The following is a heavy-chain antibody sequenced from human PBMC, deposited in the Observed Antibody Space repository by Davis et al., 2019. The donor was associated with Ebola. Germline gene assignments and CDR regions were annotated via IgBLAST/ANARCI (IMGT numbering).Heavy chain of an antibody. Sequence: SVKVSCKASGFTFTSSAMQWVRQARGQRLEWIGWIVVGSGNTNYAQTFQERVTITRDISTSTAYMELSSLRSEDTAVYYCAADPIYYDPPYGMDVWGQGTTVTVSS. J-gene: IGHJ6*02. CDR1: GFTFTSSA. V-gene: IGHV1-58*02. CDR3: AADPIYYDPPYGMDV. CDR2: IVVGSGNT. D-gene: IGHD3-22*01.